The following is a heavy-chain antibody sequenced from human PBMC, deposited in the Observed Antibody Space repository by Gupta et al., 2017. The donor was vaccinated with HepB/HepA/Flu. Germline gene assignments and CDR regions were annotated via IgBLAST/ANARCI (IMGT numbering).Heavy chain of an antibody. J-gene: IGHJ4*02. CDR3: ARDGNWNDGGVTFDY. CDR2: IYYTGST. Sequence: QVQMQGSGPGLVKPSETLSLTCSVSGNSITTSYWNWIRQPPGGGLEWIGYIYYTGSTSYNPSLKSRVTISVDTSKNQFSLKVNSVTAADTAVYYCARDGNWNDGGVTFDYWGQGILVTVSS. V-gene: IGHV4-59*01. CDR1: GNSITTSY. D-gene: IGHD1-1*01.